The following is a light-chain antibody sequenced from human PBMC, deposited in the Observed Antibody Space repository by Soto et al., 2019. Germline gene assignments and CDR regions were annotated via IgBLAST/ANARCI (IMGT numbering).Light chain of an antibody. CDR2: EGS. CDR3: CSYAGSSTP. Sequence: QSALTQPASVSGSPGQSITISCTGTSSDVGSYNLVSWYQQHPGKAPKLMIYEGSKRPSGVSNRCSGSNYGNTASLTITGLQSEDEADYYCCSYAGSSTPFGGGTKLTVL. J-gene: IGLJ3*02. CDR1: SSDVGSYNL. V-gene: IGLV2-23*01.